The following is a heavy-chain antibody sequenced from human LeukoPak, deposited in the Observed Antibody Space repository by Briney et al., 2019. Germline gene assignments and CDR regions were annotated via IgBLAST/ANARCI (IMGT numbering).Heavy chain of an antibody. CDR2: IYWDDDK. V-gene: IGHV2-5*02. Sequence: SGPTLVNPTQTLTLTCTVSGFSLRTSGVGVGWIRQPPGKALEWLALIYWDDDKRYSPSLKSRLTITKDTSKNQVVLTMTNMDPVDTATYYRAHRDLPRNYFDYWGQGTLVTVSS. D-gene: IGHD1-26*01. CDR3: AHRDLPRNYFDY. CDR1: GFSLRTSGVG. J-gene: IGHJ4*02.